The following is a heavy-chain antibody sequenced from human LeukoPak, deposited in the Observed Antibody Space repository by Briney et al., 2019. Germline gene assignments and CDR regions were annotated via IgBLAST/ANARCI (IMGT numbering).Heavy chain of an antibody. CDR3: ARPLRYTYWFDP. J-gene: IGHJ5*02. D-gene: IGHD3-9*01. CDR1: GGTFSSYA. Sequence: ASVKVSCKASGGTFSSYAISWVRQAPGQGLEWMGGIIPIFGTANYAQQFQGRVTITAEQSPSPAYMQLSSLRSEDTAVYYCARPLRYTYWFDPWGQGTLVTVSS. V-gene: IGHV1-69*13. CDR2: IIPIFGTA.